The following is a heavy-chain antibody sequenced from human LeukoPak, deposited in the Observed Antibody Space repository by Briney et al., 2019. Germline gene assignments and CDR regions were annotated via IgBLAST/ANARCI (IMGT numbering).Heavy chain of an antibody. V-gene: IGHV4-59*11. J-gene: IGHJ3*02. CDR1: DDSFSSHY. CDR3: ARDLVTVTKGFDI. Sequence: SETLSLTCAVSDDSFSSHYWTWIRQPPGKGLEWIGYISYIGRTNYNPSLKSRVTISIDKSKNQFSLKLTSVTAADTAVYYCARDLVTVTKGFDIWGRGTMVSVSS. CDR2: ISYIGRT. D-gene: IGHD4-17*01.